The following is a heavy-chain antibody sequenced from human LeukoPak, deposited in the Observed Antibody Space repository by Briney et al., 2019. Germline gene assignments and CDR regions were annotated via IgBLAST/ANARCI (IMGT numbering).Heavy chain of an antibody. CDR1: GYTFTGYY. V-gene: IGHV1-2*02. D-gene: IGHD6-19*01. CDR2: INPNSGGT. Sequence: ASVKVSCKASGYTFTGYYMHWVRQAPGQGLEWMGWINPNSGGTNCAQKFQGRVTMTRDTSISTAYMELSRLRSDDTAVYYCARGGYSSGWYGDSMEYYYYYHMAVWGKGTTVTISS. CDR3: ARGGYSSGWYGDSMEYYYYYHMAV. J-gene: IGHJ6*03.